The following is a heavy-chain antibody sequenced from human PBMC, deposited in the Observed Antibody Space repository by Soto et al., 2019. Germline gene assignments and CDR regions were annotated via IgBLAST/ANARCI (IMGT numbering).Heavy chain of an antibody. D-gene: IGHD3-3*01. Sequence: EVQLLESGGGLVQPGGSLRLSCAASGFTFSSYAMSWVRQAPGKGLEWVSGIINSGGSTYYADPVKGRFTIARDNSKNTLYLQMNSLRAEDTAVYYCAKGDYAFWSGEQYYFDYWGQGTLVTVSS. CDR1: GFTFSSYA. V-gene: IGHV3-23*01. CDR3: AKGDYAFWSGEQYYFDY. J-gene: IGHJ4*02. CDR2: IINSGGST.